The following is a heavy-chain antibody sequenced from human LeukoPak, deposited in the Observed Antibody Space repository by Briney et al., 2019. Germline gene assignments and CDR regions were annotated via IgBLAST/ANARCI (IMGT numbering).Heavy chain of an antibody. V-gene: IGHV3-23*01. Sequence: GGSLRLPCAASGFTFSSYAMSWVRQAPGKGLEWVSAISGSGGSTYYADSVKGRFTISRDNSKNTLYLQMNSLRAEDTAVYYCAKLYYYGSGRSGDYWGQGTLVTVSS. D-gene: IGHD3-10*01. CDR2: ISGSGGST. CDR1: GFTFSSYA. CDR3: AKLYYYGSGRSGDY. J-gene: IGHJ4*02.